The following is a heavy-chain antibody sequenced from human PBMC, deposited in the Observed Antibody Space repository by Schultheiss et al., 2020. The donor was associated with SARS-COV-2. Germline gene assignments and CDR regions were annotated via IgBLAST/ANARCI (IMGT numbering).Heavy chain of an antibody. CDR2: ISGSGGST. Sequence: GESLKISCAASGFTFSSYAMTWVRQTPGKGLEWVSGISGSGGSTHYADSVKGRFTISRDNAKNSLFLQMNSLRDDDTAVYYCARENKQLERGSSAYYYYEMDVWGQGTTVTVSS. CDR3: ARENKQLERGSSAYYYYEMDV. J-gene: IGHJ6*02. V-gene: IGHV3-23*01. D-gene: IGHD6-6*01. CDR1: GFTFSSYA.